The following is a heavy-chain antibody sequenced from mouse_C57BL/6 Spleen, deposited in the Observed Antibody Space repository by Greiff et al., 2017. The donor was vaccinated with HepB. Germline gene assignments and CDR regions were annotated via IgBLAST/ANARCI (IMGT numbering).Heavy chain of an antibody. V-gene: IGHV5-6*01. Sequence: EVQLVESGGDLVKPGGSLKLSCAASGFTFSSYGMSWVRQTPDKRLEWVATISSGGSYTYYPDSVKGRFTISRDHAKNTLYLQMSSLKSEDTAMYYCARHGYYYGSSYWFAYWGQGTLVTVSA. D-gene: IGHD1-1*01. J-gene: IGHJ3*01. CDR1: GFTFSSYG. CDR2: ISSGGSYT. CDR3: ARHGYYYGSSYWFAY.